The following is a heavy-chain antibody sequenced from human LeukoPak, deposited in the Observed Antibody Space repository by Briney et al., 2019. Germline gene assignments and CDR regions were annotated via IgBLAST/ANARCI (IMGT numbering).Heavy chain of an antibody. CDR3: AIGYCSGTSCYSGLD. V-gene: IGHV3-30*02. Sequence: GGSLRLSCAASGFTFSSYGMHWVRQAPGKGLEWVAFIRYDGSNKYYADSVKGRFTISRDNSKNTLSLQMNSLRPEDTAVYYCAIGYCSGTSCYSGLDWGQGTLVTVSS. J-gene: IGHJ4*02. D-gene: IGHD2-2*01. CDR2: IRYDGSNK. CDR1: GFTFSSYG.